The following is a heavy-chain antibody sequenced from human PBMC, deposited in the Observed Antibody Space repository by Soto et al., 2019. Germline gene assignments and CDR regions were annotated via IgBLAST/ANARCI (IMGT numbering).Heavy chain of an antibody. CDR3: ARGRQSSSWTVISSFDAGVAG. CDR2: ISNDGNKK. Sequence: QVQVVESGGGVVQPGRSLRLCCAGSGFTFSRYGMHWIRQAPGKGLEWVALISNDGNKKYYEDSVKGRFTISRDNSKNTLYLHMNSLRPEDTAVYNSARGRQSSSWTVISSFDAGVAGWGPGKTVTVSS. CDR1: GFTFSRYG. D-gene: IGHD6-13*01. V-gene: IGHV3-30*03. J-gene: IGHJ6*02.